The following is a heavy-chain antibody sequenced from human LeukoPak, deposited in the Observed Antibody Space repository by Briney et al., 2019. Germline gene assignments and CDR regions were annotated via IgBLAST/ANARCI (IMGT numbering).Heavy chain of an antibody. V-gene: IGHV3-23*01. D-gene: IGHD3-22*01. J-gene: IGHJ4*02. CDR3: AKSSYYDASGYYREYYFDY. CDR1: RFTFSSYG. Sequence: GGSLRLSCAASRFTFSSYGMSRVRQAPGKGLEWVSSISGSGGGTYYADSVKGRFTISRDNSKNTLYLQMNSLRDEDTAVYYCAKSSYYDASGYYREYYFDYWGQGTLVTVSS. CDR2: ISGSGGGT.